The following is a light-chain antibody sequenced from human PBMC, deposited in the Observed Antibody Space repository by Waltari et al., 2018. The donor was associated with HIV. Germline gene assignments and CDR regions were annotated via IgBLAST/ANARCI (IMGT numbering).Light chain of an antibody. Sequence: SYELTQPPSVSVSPVQTASITCSGDKLGDKYACWYQQKPGQSPVLVIYQDSQRPSGIPERFSGSNSGNTATLTISGTQAMDEADYYCQAWDSSTYVFGTGTKVTVL. CDR1: KLGDKY. J-gene: IGLJ1*01. V-gene: IGLV3-1*01. CDR3: QAWDSSTYV. CDR2: QDS.